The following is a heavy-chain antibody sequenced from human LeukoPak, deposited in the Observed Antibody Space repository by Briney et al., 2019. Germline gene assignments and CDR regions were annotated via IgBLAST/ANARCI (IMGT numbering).Heavy chain of an antibody. D-gene: IGHD6-13*01. V-gene: IGHV3-30*02. Sequence: GGSLRLSCAASGFTFTSYGMHWVRQAPGKGLEWVAFIRYDGSNKYYADSVQGRFTVSRDNSKNTLYLQMNSLRAEDTAVYYCARSIAAAEGYYYYYGMDVWGQGTTVTISS. CDR3: ARSIAAAEGYYYYYGMDV. CDR1: GFTFTSYG. J-gene: IGHJ6*02. CDR2: IRYDGSNK.